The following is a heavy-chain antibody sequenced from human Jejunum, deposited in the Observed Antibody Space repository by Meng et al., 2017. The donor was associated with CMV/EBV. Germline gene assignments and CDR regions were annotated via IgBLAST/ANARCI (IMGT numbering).Heavy chain of an antibody. CDR2: IYTNGRA. V-gene: IGHV4-4*07. CDR1: GGSLTNYN. Sequence: QVKVQGSGPVLLRPSETLSLTCSVSGGSLTNYNWNWIRQTAGKGLEWIGRIYTNGRAIYHPSLVSRVTISEDTSKNQFSLRLTSVTAADTAVYYCARSGYYYDTTGYSPFDYWGQGALVTVSS. D-gene: IGHD3-22*01. CDR3: ARSGYYYDTTGYSPFDY. J-gene: IGHJ4*02.